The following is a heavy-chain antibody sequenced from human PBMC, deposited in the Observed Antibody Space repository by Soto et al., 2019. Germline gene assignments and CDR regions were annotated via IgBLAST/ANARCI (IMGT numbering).Heavy chain of an antibody. Sequence: QVQLVESGGGVVQPGRSLRLSCAVSGFTVSTHGMHWVRQAPGKGLEWVAVISRDGNTKYYADSVKGRFTISRDNSRNTLLLEMYSLRGDDMAVYYCTGEVASGYWGQGTLVTVSS. CDR3: TGEVASGY. J-gene: IGHJ4*02. V-gene: IGHV3-30*03. D-gene: IGHD2-8*02. CDR1: GFTVSTHG. CDR2: ISRDGNTK.